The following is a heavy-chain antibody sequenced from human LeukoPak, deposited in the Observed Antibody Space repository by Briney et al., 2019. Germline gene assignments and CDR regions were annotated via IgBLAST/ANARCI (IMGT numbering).Heavy chain of an antibody. Sequence: GGSLRLSCIASGFTFSSHAMSWVRQAPGKGLEWVSGTNWNGGSTGYADSVKGRFTISRDNAKNSLYLQMNSLRAEDTALYHCARSRGSGYYDYWGQGTLVTVSS. J-gene: IGHJ4*02. CDR1: GFTFSSHA. D-gene: IGHD3-22*01. CDR3: ARSRGSGYYDY. CDR2: TNWNGGST. V-gene: IGHV3-20*01.